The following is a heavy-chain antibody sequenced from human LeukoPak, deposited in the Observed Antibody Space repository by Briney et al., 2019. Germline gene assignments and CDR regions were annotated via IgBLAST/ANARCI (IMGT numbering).Heavy chain of an antibody. Sequence: GESLKISCKGSRYNFTSYWIGWVRQMPGKGLEWVGIIYPGDSDTRYSPSFQGQVTISADKSISTAYLQWSSLKASDTAMYYCARRGSSSNDDYWGQGTLVTVSS. V-gene: IGHV5-51*01. D-gene: IGHD6-13*01. CDR2: IYPGDSDT. CDR3: ARRGSSSNDDY. J-gene: IGHJ4*02. CDR1: RYNFTSYW.